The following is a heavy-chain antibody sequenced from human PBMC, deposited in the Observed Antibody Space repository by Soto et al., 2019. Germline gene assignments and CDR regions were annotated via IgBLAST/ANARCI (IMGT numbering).Heavy chain of an antibody. D-gene: IGHD3-10*01. CDR3: AKVSRKGSAIDFDY. V-gene: IGHV1-8*01. J-gene: IGHJ4*02. Sequence: QVQLVQFGAELKKPGASVKVSCKASGYTFSNYDMNWVRQATGQRRERIGWVNPNNGDTGYAQKVQGRVTLTTDISTTTAYMELASLRSEDTAIYYCAKVSRKGSAIDFDYWGQGTLITVSS. CDR2: VNPNNGDT. CDR1: GYTFSNYD.